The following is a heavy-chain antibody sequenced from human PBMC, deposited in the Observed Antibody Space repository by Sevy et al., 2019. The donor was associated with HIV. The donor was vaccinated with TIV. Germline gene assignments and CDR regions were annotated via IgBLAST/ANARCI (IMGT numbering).Heavy chain of an antibody. J-gene: IGHJ4*02. D-gene: IGHD4-17*01. CDR3: AKSYGDYEIGDY. V-gene: IGHV3-23*01. CDR2: ISGSGGST. Sequence: GGSLRLSCAASGFTFSSYAMSCVRQAPGKGLEWVSAISGSGGSTYYADSVKGRFTISRDNSKNTLYLQMNSLRSEDTAVYYCAKSYGDYEIGDYWGQGTLVTVSS. CDR1: GFTFSSYA.